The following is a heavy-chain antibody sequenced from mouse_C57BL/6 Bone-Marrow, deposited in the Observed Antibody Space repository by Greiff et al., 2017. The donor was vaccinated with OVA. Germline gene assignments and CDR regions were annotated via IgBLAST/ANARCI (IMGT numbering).Heavy chain of an antibody. CDR1: GYTFTSYG. V-gene: IGHV1-81*01. Sequence: VHLVESGAELARPGASVKLSCKASGYTFTSYGISWVKQRTGQGLEWIGEIYPRSGNTYYHEKFKGKATLTADKSSSTAYMELRSLTSEDSAVYFCARQGITTVVAHDYWGQGTTLTVSS. CDR2: IYPRSGNT. CDR3: ARQGITTVVAHDY. J-gene: IGHJ2*01. D-gene: IGHD1-1*01.